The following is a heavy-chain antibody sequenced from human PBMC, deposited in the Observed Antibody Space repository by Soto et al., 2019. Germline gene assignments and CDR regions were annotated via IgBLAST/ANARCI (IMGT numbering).Heavy chain of an antibody. V-gene: IGHV1-18*04. CDR2: ISSYNGNT. D-gene: IGHD6-6*01. CDR1: GYTFTSYG. CDR3: SREKATSARKVRPFDP. Sequence: ASVKVSCKASGYTFTSYGISWVRQAPGQGLEWMGWISSYNGNTNYAQKLQGRVTMTTDTSTSTAYMELRSLRSDDTAVYDCSREKATSARKVRPFDPCRQGTLVTVSS. J-gene: IGHJ5*02.